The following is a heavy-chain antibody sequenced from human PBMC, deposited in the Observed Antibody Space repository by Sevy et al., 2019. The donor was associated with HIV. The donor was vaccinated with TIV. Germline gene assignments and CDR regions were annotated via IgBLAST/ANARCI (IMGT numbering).Heavy chain of an antibody. CDR1: GFTFSDYY. J-gene: IGHJ4*02. CDR3: ARVRYNYGSYYFDY. Sequence: GGSLGLSCVASGFTFSDYYMSWIRQAPGKGLEWVSYISTGSTYTNYADSVKGRFTVSRDNSENSLYLQMNSLRAEDTAVYYCARVRYNYGSYYFDYWGQGTLVTVSS. D-gene: IGHD5-18*01. V-gene: IGHV3-11*06. CDR2: ISTGSTYT.